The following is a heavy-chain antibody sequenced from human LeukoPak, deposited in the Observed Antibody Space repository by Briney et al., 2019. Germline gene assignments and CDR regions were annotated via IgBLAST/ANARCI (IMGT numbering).Heavy chain of an antibody. CDR2: ISSSSSTI. V-gene: IGHV3-48*01. CDR1: GFTFSSYS. CDR3: AKDGGVYYGSGSFSLLFDWFDP. Sequence: PGGSLRLSCAASGFTFSSYSMNWVRQAPGKGLEWVSYISSSSSTIYYADSVKGRFTISRDNAKNSLYLQMNSLRAEDTAVYYCAKDGGVYYGSGSFSLLFDWFDPRGQGTLVTVSS. J-gene: IGHJ5*02. D-gene: IGHD3-10*01.